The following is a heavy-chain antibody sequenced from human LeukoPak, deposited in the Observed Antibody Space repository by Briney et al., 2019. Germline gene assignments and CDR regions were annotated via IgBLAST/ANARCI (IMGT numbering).Heavy chain of an antibody. CDR2: INHSGST. Sequence: ASETLSLTCAVYGGSFSGYYWSWIRQPPGKGLEWIGEINHSGSTNYNPSLKSRVTISVDTSKNQFSLKLSSVTAADTAVYYCAGSNWVDYWGLGTLVTVSS. V-gene: IGHV4-34*01. D-gene: IGHD7-27*01. CDR3: AGSNWVDY. CDR1: GGSFSGYY. J-gene: IGHJ4*02.